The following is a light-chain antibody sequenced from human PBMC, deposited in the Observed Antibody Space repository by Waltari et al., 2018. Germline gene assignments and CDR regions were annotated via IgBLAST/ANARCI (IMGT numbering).Light chain of an antibody. CDR2: DAS. CDR1: QSVSRW. J-gene: IGKJ2*01. CDR3: QQYDSYVYT. Sequence: DIQMTQSPSTLSASVGDTVTITCRARQSVSRWLAWYQQKAGKAPTVLIYDASDLESGVPSRFSGSGSDTEFTLTISNLQPDDFATYYCQQYDSYVYTFGQGTKLEIK. V-gene: IGKV1-5*01.